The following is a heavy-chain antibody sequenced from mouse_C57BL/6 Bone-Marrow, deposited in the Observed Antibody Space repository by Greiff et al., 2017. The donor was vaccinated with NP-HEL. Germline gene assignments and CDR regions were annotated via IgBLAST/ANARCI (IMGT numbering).Heavy chain of an antibody. CDR2: ISDGGSYT. V-gene: IGHV5-4*03. CDR3: ARKESYYSKWYAMDY. D-gene: IGHD2-5*01. CDR1: GFTFSSYA. J-gene: IGHJ4*01. Sequence: EVKLMESGGGLVKPGGSLKLSCAASGFTFSSYAMSWVRQTPEKRLEWVATISDGGSYTYYPDNVKGRFTISRDNAKNNLYLQMSHLKSEDTAMDDCARKESYYSKWYAMDYWGQGTSVTVSS.